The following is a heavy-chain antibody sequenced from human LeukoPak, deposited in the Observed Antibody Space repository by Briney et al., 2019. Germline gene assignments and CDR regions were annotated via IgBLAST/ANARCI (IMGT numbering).Heavy chain of an antibody. Sequence: GGSLRLSCAASGFTFSSYEMNWVRQAPGKGLEWVSYISSSGSTIYYADSVKGQFTISRDNAKNSLYLQMNSLRAEDTAVYYCAREIRGSGSYYVDYWGQGTLVTVSS. D-gene: IGHD3-10*01. CDR1: GFTFSSYE. CDR2: ISSSGSTI. V-gene: IGHV3-48*03. J-gene: IGHJ4*02. CDR3: AREIRGSGSYYVDY.